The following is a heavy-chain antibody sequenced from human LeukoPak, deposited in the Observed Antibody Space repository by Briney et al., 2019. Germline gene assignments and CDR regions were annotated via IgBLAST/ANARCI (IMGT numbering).Heavy chain of an antibody. CDR1: GFTFSSYG. J-gene: IGHJ4*02. CDR3: AKARTPYDILTGYEY. V-gene: IGHV3-33*06. CDR2: IWYDGSNK. D-gene: IGHD3-9*01. Sequence: GGSLRLSCAASGFTFSSYGMHWVRQAPGKGLEWVAVIWYDGSNKYYADSVKGRFTISRDNSKNTLYLQMNSLRAEDTAVYYCAKARTPYDILTGYEYWGQGTLVTVSS.